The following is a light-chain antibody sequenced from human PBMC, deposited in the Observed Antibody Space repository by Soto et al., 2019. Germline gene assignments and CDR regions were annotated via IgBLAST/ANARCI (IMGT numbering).Light chain of an antibody. CDR3: SSYTSSGTLV. CDR1: SSDVGGYNY. V-gene: IGLV2-14*01. CDR2: DVI. Sequence: QSVLTQPASVSGSPGQSITISCAGTSSDVGGYNYVSWYQQHPGKAPKLMTYDVINRPSGVSNRFSGSKSGNTASLTISGLQAEDEADYYCSSYTSSGTLVFGGGTQLTVL. J-gene: IGLJ2*01.